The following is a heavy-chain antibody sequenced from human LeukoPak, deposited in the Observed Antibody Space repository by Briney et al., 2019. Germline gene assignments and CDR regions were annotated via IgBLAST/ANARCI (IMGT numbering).Heavy chain of an antibody. D-gene: IGHD3-22*01. Sequence: SETLSLTCAVYGGSFSGYYWSWIRQPPGKGLEWIGEINHSGSTNYNPSLKSRVTISVDTSKNQFSLKLSSVTAADTAVYYCARGELDSSGYLQWFDPWGQGTLVTVSS. CDR3: ARGELDSSGYLQWFDP. CDR2: INHSGST. J-gene: IGHJ5*02. V-gene: IGHV4-34*01. CDR1: GGSFSGYY.